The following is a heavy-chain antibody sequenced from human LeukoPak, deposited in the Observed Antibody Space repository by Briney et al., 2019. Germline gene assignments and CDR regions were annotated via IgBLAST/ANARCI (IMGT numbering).Heavy chain of an antibody. CDR1: GGSITSLY. CDR2: VHHTGVT. V-gene: IGHV4-59*11. J-gene: IGHJ6*02. D-gene: IGHD5-24*01. CDR3: VRSATIAVFRYGMDV. Sequence: SETLSLTCSVSGGSITSLYWSWVRQPPGKGLEYVGYVHHTGVTNYHPSLRGRVTVSMDSSKNQFSLKLNSVTAADTAVYYCVRSATIAVFRYGMDVWSQGTTVTVSS.